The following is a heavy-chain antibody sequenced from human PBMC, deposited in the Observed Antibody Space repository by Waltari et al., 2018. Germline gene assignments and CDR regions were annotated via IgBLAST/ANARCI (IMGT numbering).Heavy chain of an antibody. Sequence: QVQLVQSGAEVKKPGASVKVSCKSFGYTFTSHWMHWVRQAPGQGPEWMGVINPNGGDTMYAQQKFQGRLTMTRDTSTSTDYMELSSLRSEDTAIYYCARDNSYTRERSGWWFDPWGPGTLVTVSS. CDR3: ARDNSYTRERSGWWFDP. J-gene: IGHJ5*02. CDR2: INPNGGDT. D-gene: IGHD6-19*01. CDR1: GYTFTSHW. V-gene: IGHV1-46*01.